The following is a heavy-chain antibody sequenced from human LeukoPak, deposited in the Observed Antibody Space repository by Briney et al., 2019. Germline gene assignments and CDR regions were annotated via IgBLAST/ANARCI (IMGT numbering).Heavy chain of an antibody. D-gene: IGHD3-22*01. J-gene: IGHJ1*01. V-gene: IGHV3-48*03. CDR3: AGRGGYYDSSGYPVQYFQH. CDR1: GFTFSSYE. Sequence: PGGSLRLSCAASGFTFSSYEINWVRQAPGKGLEWVSYISSSGSTIYYADSVKGRLTISRDNAKNSLYLQMNSLRAEDTAVYYCAGRGGYYDSSGYPVQYFQHWGQGTLVTVSS. CDR2: ISSSGSTI.